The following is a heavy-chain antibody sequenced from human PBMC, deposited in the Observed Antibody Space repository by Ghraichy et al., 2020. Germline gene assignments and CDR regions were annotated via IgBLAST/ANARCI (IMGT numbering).Heavy chain of an antibody. CDR2: IYYSGST. D-gene: IGHD6-13*01. CDR3: ARAPSGGTAAGARYYYYMDV. Sequence: SETLSLTYTVSGGSISNYYWSWIRQPPGKGLEWIGYIYYSGSTNYNPSLKSRVTISVDTSKNQFSLKLSSVTAADTAVYYCARAPSGGTAAGARYYYYMDVWGKGTTVTVSS. CDR1: GGSISNYY. V-gene: IGHV4-59*01. J-gene: IGHJ6*03.